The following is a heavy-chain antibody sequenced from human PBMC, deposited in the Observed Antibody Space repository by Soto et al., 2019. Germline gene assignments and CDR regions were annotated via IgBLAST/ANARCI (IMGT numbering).Heavy chain of an antibody. D-gene: IGHD2-2*01. CDR1: GYSFTSYW. Sequence: PGESLKISCKGSGYSFTSYWIGWVRQMPGKGLEWVGIIYPGDSDTRYSPSLQGQVTISADKSISTAYLQWSSLKASDTAMYYCARSPATDQLLQTNWFDPWGQGTLVTVSS. CDR3: ARSPATDQLLQTNWFDP. CDR2: IYPGDSDT. V-gene: IGHV5-51*01. J-gene: IGHJ5*02.